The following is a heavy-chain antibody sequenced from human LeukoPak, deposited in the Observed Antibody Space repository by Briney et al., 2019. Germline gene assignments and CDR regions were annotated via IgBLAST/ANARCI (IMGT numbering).Heavy chain of an antibody. D-gene: IGHD4-17*01. J-gene: IGHJ4*02. CDR2: ISSSSSYI. CDR3: ARVPPYMTTVTTLDY. Sequence: GGSLRLSCAASGFTFSSYSMNWVRQAPGKGLEWVSYISSSSSYIYYADSVKGRFTISRDNAKNSLYLQMNSLRAEDTAVYYCARVPPYMTTVTTLDYWGQGTLVTVSS. CDR1: GFTFSSYS. V-gene: IGHV3-21*05.